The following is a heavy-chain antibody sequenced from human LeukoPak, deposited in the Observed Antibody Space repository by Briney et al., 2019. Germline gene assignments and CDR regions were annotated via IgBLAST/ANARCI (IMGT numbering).Heavy chain of an antibody. CDR2: IYYSGST. CDR3: TSHLGEFGLRFDY. D-gene: IGHD5-12*01. Sequence: SETLSLTCTVSGGSISSSSYYWGWIRQPPGKGLEWIGSIYYSGSTYYNPSLKSRVIISVDTSKNQFSLKLSSVTAADTAVYYCTSHLGEFGLRFDYWGQGTLVTVSS. J-gene: IGHJ4*02. V-gene: IGHV4-39*07. CDR1: GGSISSSSYY.